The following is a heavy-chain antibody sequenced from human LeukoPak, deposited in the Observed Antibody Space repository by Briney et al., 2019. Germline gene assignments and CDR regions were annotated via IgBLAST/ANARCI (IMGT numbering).Heavy chain of an antibody. Sequence: QSGGSLRLSCAASGFTFSNYAMSWVRQAPGKGLEYVSAISSNGGSTYYANSVKGRFTISRDNSKNTLYLQMGSLRAEDMAMYYCARYRCSSTSCFVDYWGQGTLVTVSS. CDR3: ARYRCSSTSCFVDY. V-gene: IGHV3-64*01. CDR1: GFTFSNYA. J-gene: IGHJ4*02. CDR2: ISSNGGST. D-gene: IGHD2-2*01.